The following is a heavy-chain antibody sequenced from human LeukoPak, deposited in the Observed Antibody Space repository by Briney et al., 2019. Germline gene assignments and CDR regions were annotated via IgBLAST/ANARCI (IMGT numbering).Heavy chain of an antibody. J-gene: IGHJ3*02. CDR2: IHHSGST. D-gene: IGHD2-2*01. Sequence: SQTLSLTCTVSGDSISGSNYYWSWIRQHPGKGLEWIGYIHHSGSTFYNPSLKSRLTMSVETSKNQYSLKLTSVTAADTAVYFCARDAYPHCTTTSCSNLGAFDIWGQGTMVTV. CDR1: GDSISGSNYY. V-gene: IGHV4-31*03. CDR3: ARDAYPHCTTTSCSNLGAFDI.